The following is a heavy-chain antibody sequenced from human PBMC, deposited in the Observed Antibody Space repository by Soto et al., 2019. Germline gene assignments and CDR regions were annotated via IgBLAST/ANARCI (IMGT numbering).Heavy chain of an antibody. V-gene: IGHV5-10-1*01. CDR3: ASHRFGEFPFDY. J-gene: IGHJ4*02. D-gene: IGHD3-10*01. Sequence: GESLKISCKGSGYSFTSYWISWVRQMPGKGLEWMGRIDPSDSYTNYSPSFQGHVTISADKSISTAYLQWNNLKASDTAMYYCASHRFGEFPFDYWGQGTLVTVSS. CDR2: IDPSDSYT. CDR1: GYSFTSYW.